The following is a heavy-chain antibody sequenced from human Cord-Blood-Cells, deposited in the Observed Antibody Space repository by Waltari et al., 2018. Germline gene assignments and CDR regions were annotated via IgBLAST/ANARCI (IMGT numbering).Heavy chain of an antibody. Sequence: QVQLQQWGAGLLKPSETLSLTCAVYGGSFSGYYWSWIRQPPGKGMEWIGEINHSGSTNYNPSLKSRVTISVDTSKSQFSLKLSSVTAADTAVYYCARGVAAAGSPYFDYWGQGTLVTVSS. CDR3: ARGVAAAGSPYFDY. CDR1: GGSFSGYY. D-gene: IGHD6-13*01. J-gene: IGHJ4*02. V-gene: IGHV4-34*01. CDR2: INHSGST.